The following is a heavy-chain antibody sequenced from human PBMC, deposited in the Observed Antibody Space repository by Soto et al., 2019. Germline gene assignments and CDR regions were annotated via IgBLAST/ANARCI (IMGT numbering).Heavy chain of an antibody. Sequence: EVQLVESGGGLVQPGGSLRLSCAASGFTVSSNYMSWVRQAPGKGLEWVSVIYSGGSTYYADSVKGRFTISRHNSKNTLYLQMNSLRAEDTAVYYCARSSGDDYGDYGSYYYYMDVWGKGTTVTVSS. D-gene: IGHD4-17*01. CDR2: IYSGGST. CDR3: ARSSGDDYGDYGSYYYYMDV. V-gene: IGHV3-53*04. J-gene: IGHJ6*03. CDR1: GFTVSSNY.